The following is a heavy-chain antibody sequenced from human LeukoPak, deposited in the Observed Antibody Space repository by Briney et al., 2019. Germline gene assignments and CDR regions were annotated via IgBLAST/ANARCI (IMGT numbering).Heavy chain of an antibody. Sequence: ASVKVSCKASGYTFTGYYMRWVRQAPGQGLEWMGWINPNSGGTNYAQKFQGRVTMTRDTSISTAYMELSRLRSDDTAVYYCARGYGSGSLRFGYWGQGTLVTVSS. D-gene: IGHD3-10*01. CDR3: ARGYGSGSLRFGY. CDR1: GYTFTGYY. J-gene: IGHJ4*02. V-gene: IGHV1-2*02. CDR2: INPNSGGT.